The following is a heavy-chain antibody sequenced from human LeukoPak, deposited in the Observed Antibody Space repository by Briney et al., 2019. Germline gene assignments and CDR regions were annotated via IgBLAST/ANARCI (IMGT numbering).Heavy chain of an antibody. CDR1: GDSISSYY. CDR3: ARHGYVWSWFDP. V-gene: IGHV4-59*08. CDR2: IYYSGST. D-gene: IGHD2-2*01. J-gene: IGHJ5*02. Sequence: SETLSLTCTVSGDSISSYYWSWIRQPPGKGLEWIGYIYYSGSTNYNPSLKSRVTISVDTSKNQFSLKLSSVTAADTALYYGARHGYVWSWFDPWGQGTLVTVSS.